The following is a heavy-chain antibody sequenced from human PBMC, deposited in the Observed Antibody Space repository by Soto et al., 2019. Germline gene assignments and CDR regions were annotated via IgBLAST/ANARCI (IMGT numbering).Heavy chain of an antibody. CDR2: ISLYSDGT. CDR3: ARKALAVGGLSYYGMDV. CDR1: GYTFSNYG. D-gene: IGHD6-19*01. V-gene: IGHV1-18*01. J-gene: IGHJ6*02. Sequence: ASVKVSCKTSGYTFSNYGITWVRQAPGQPLEWLGWISLYSDGTNYAQKFQGRVSMTTDTSTTTAYLELRGLRSDDTAVYYCARKALAVGGLSYYGMDVWGPGTTVTVSS.